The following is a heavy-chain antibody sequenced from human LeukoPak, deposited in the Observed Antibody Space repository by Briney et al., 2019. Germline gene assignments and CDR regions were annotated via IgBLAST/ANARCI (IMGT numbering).Heavy chain of an antibody. CDR3: AREGELAGAYYMDV. CDR2: NSNDGSST. D-gene: IGHD3-10*01. Sequence: GGSLRLSCAASGFSFNIHWMHWVRQAPGKGLVWVSRNSNDGSSTIYAESVKGRFTISRDNANNKLYLQMNSLRGEDTAVYYCAREGELAGAYYMDVWGKGTTVTVSS. V-gene: IGHV3-74*01. J-gene: IGHJ6*03. CDR1: GFSFNIHW.